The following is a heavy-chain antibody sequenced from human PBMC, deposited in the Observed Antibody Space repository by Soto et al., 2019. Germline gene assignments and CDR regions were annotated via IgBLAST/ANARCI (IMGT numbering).Heavy chain of an antibody. Sequence: QVQLQESGPGLVKPSETLSLTCTVSAVSLSSYYWSWIRQPPGKGLEWIGYIYSSGSTNYNPSLKRRVSISVDTAKKQFSLKLTSVTAADTAVYYCARYAGGWYAFDHWGQGTLVTVSS. V-gene: IGHV4-59*08. CDR1: AVSLSSYY. D-gene: IGHD6-19*01. CDR2: IYSSGST. J-gene: IGHJ4*02. CDR3: ARYAGGWYAFDH.